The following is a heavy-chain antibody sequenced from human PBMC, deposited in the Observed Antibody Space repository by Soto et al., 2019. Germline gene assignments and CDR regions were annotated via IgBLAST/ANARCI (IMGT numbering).Heavy chain of an antibody. CDR1: GGSISSSSYY. Sequence: PSETLSLTCTVSGGSISSSSYYWGWIRQPPGKGLEWIGSIYYSGSTYYNPSLKSRVTISVDTSKNQFSLKLSSVTAVDTAVYYCARHLSGEFRQTAYYCYYMDVWGKGTTVTVSS. CDR2: IYYSGST. V-gene: IGHV4-39*01. CDR3: ARHLSGEFRQTAYYCYYMDV. J-gene: IGHJ6*03. D-gene: IGHD3-10*01.